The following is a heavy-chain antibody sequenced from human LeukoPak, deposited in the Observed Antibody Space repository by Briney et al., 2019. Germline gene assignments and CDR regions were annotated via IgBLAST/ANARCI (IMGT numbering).Heavy chain of an antibody. CDR1: GYSFTSYW. CDR2: IYPGDSDT. V-gene: IGHV5-51*01. Sequence: GESLKISCKGSGYSFTSYWIGWVRQMPGKGLEWIGIIYPGDSDTRYSPSFQGQVTISADKSISTAYLQWSSLKASDTAMYYCARRGIAVGEGTYFDYWGQGTLVTVSS. J-gene: IGHJ4*02. CDR3: ARRGIAVGEGTYFDY. D-gene: IGHD6-19*01.